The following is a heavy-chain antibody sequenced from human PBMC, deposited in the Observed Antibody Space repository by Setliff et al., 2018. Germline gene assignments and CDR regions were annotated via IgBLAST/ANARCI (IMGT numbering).Heavy chain of an antibody. Sequence: SGPTLVNPTETLTLTCTISGFSLSDGRVGVTWIRQPPGKALEWLATIFSMDQKSYSTSLESRLLISKDTSATQVVLTMTNMNPADTGTYYCARIGTSSVLYGMDVWGQGTTVTVSS. CDR1: GFSLSDGRVG. V-gene: IGHV2-26*03. J-gene: IGHJ6*02. D-gene: IGHD3-22*01. CDR3: ARIGTSSVLYGMDV. CDR2: IFSMDQK.